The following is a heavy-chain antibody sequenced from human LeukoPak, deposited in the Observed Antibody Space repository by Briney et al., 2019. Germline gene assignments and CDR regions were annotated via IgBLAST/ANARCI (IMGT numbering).Heavy chain of an antibody. CDR1: GFTFSDYY. CDR3: ARVRREVATIGFDY. Sequence: GGSLRLSCAASGFTFSDYYMIWIRQAPGKGLESVSYIPISGSTIYYADSVKGRFTFSRDNAKNPLYLQMNSLRAEDTAVYYCARVRREVATIGFDYWGQGTLVTVSS. V-gene: IGHV3-11*04. CDR2: IPISGSTI. D-gene: IGHD5-12*01. J-gene: IGHJ4*02.